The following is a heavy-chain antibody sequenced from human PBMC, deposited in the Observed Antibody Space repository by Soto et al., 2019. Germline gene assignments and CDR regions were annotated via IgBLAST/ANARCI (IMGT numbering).Heavy chain of an antibody. J-gene: IGHJ6*03. CDR1: GGTISSYY. CDR3: ARLFYDFWSGYPDPVTRRGMDV. CDR2: IYYSGST. D-gene: IGHD3-3*01. Sequence: SETLSLTCTVSGGTISSYYWSWIRQPPGKGLEWIGYIYYSGSTNYNPSLKSRVTISVDTSKNQFSLKLSSVTAADTAVYYCARLFYDFWSGYPDPVTRRGMDVWGKGTTVTVS. V-gene: IGHV4-59*12.